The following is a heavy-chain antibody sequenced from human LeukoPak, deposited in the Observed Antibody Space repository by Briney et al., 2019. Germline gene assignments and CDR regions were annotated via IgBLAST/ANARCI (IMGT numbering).Heavy chain of an antibody. J-gene: IGHJ4*02. CDR1: GGSISSYY. V-gene: IGHV4-4*07. CDR3: ARVMSSGWYYDY. D-gene: IGHD6-19*01. CDR2: IYTSGST. Sequence: SETLSLTCTVSGGSISSYYWSWIRQPAGKGLEWIGRIYTSGSTNYNPSLKSRVTISVDKSKNQFSLKLSSVTAADTAVYSCARVMSSGWYYDYWGQGTLVTVSS.